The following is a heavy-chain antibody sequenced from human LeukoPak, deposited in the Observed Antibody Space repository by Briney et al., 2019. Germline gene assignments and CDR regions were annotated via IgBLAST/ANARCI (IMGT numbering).Heavy chain of an antibody. V-gene: IGHV1-2*02. D-gene: IGHD2-15*01. Sequence: ASVNVSCKASGYTFTGYYMHWVRQAPGQGLECMGWINPKSGGTNYAQKFQGRVTMTRDTSISTVYMELSRLRSDDTAVYYCARDRLRLGYERTNWFDPWGQGTLVTVSS. CDR3: ARDRLRLGYERTNWFDP. J-gene: IGHJ5*02. CDR2: INPKSGGT. CDR1: GYTFTGYY.